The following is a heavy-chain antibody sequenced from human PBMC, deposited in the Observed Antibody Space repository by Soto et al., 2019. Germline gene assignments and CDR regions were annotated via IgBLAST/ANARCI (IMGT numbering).Heavy chain of an antibody. CDR1: GGSISSAGYY. D-gene: IGHD3-9*01. Sequence: QVQLQESGPGLVKPSQTLSLTCTVSGGSISSAGYYWSWIRQHPGKGLEWIGYVYYSGSTYYNPSLKSRVTISVDTSKNQFSLKLSSVTAADTAVYYCARGHSVLRYFDWPKGWLDPWGQGTLVTVSS. J-gene: IGHJ5*02. CDR2: VYYSGST. V-gene: IGHV4-31*03. CDR3: ARGHSVLRYFDWPKGWLDP.